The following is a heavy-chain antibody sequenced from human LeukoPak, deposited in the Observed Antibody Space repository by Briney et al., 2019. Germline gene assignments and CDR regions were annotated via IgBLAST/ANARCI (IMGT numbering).Heavy chain of an antibody. CDR1: GFTFSSYA. V-gene: IGHV3-30*04. J-gene: IGHJ3*02. Sequence: PGGSLRLSCAGSGFTFSSYAMHWVRQAPGKGLEWVAVISYGGNNQYYGDSVKGRFTISRDNSKNTLYLQMNSLRTEDTALYYCARGQHRVTYSDDAFDIWGQGTMVTVSS. CDR3: ARGQHRVTYSDDAFDI. CDR2: ISYGGNNQ. D-gene: IGHD4-11*01.